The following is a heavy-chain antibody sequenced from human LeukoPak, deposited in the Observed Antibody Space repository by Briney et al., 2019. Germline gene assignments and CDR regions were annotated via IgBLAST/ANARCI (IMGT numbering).Heavy chain of an antibody. D-gene: IGHD3-22*01. CDR3: ARDRDSSGSQFDY. J-gene: IGHJ4*02. CDR2: FEPEDGET. V-gene: IGHV1-24*01. CDR1: GYTLTELS. Sequence: ASVKVSCKVSGYTLTELSMHWVRQAPGKGREWMGGFEPEDGETIYAQKFQGRVTSTADKSTSTAYMELSSLRSDDTAVYYCARDRDSSGSQFDYWGQGTLLTVSS.